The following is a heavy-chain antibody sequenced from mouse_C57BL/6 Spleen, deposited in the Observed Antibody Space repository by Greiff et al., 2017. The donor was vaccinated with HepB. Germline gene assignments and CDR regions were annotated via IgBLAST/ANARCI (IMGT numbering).Heavy chain of an antibody. J-gene: IGHJ3*01. D-gene: IGHD2-4*01. CDR1: GFNIKDYY. CDR3: AVRDYDGAWFAY. V-gene: IGHV14-2*01. CDR2: IDPEDGET. Sequence: DVKLQESGAELVKPGASVKLSCTASGFNIKDYYMHWVKQRTEQGLEWIGRIDPEDGETKYAPKFQGKATITADTSSNTAYLQLSSLTSEDTAVYYCAVRDYDGAWFAYWGQGTLVTVSA.